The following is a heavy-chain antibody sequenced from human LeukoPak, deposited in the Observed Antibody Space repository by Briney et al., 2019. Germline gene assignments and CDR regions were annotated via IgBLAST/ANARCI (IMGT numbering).Heavy chain of an antibody. J-gene: IGHJ3*02. Sequence: PSETLSLTCAVSGYSIRSGYYWGWIRQPPGKGLEWIGSVFSGNTYYNPSLKSRVIISVDTSKNQFSLDLSSVTAADTAVYYCARFYGDYAFPGAFDIWGQGTLVTVSS. D-gene: IGHD4-17*01. V-gene: IGHV4-38-2*01. CDR2: VFSGNT. CDR1: GYSIRSGYY. CDR3: ARFYGDYAFPGAFDI.